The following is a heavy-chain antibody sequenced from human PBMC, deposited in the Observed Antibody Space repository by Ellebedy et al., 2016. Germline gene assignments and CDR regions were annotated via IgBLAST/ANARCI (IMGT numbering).Heavy chain of an antibody. D-gene: IGHD3-10*01. CDR1: GFTFSSYA. CDR3: ARGGVSLYGELLEYYMDV. Sequence: GGSLRLSCAASGFTFSSYAMHWVRQAPGKGLEWVAVISYDGSNKYYADSVKGRFTISRDNSKNTLYLQMNSLRSEDTAVYYCARGGVSLYGELLEYYMDVWGKGTTVTVFS. V-gene: IGHV3-30*04. J-gene: IGHJ6*03. CDR2: ISYDGSNK.